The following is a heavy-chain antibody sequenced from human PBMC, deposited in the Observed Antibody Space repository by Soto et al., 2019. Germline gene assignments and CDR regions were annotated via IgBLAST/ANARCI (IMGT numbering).Heavy chain of an antibody. CDR3: ARVHVIGGIITHERGFDF. D-gene: IGHD3-16*01. CDR1: GYTFSTYG. Sequence: QVQLVQSGAEVKDSGASVWVSCKASGYTFSTYGVNWVRQAPGQGLEWMGWISGYNGNPKYAQKFQGRVTMTTDPSTTAHMELRSRRDDDTAVYYCARVHVIGGIITHERGFDFWGQGTLVTVSS. J-gene: IGHJ4*02. CDR2: ISGYNGNP. V-gene: IGHV1-18*01.